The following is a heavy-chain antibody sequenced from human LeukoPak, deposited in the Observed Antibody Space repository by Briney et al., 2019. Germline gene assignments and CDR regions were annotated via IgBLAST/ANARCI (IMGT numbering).Heavy chain of an antibody. Sequence: ASVTVSCKASGYTFSSSGISWVRQAPGQGLEWMGWISPYNDNTNYAQNLRGRVTMTTDTSTGTAYIELRRLRSDDTAVYYCAKMRGGLNALDIWGQGTMVTVSS. D-gene: IGHD3-16*01. CDR2: ISPYNDNT. CDR1: GYTFSSSG. V-gene: IGHV1-18*01. CDR3: AKMRGGLNALDI. J-gene: IGHJ3*02.